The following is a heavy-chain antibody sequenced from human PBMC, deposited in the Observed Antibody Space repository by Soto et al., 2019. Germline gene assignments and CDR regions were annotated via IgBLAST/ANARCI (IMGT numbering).Heavy chain of an antibody. D-gene: IGHD3-9*01. V-gene: IGHV4-31*03. CDR1: GDSISSGGYY. J-gene: IGHJ6*02. CDR3: ARSVILTGYSLPYYYYYGMDV. Sequence: QVQLQESGPGLVKPSQTLSLTCTVSGDSISSGGYYWSWIRQHPGKGLEWIGYIYYSGSTYYNPSIQRRDSIAGDTSKIQVYLKLSSVTAADTAVYYCARSVILTGYSLPYYYYYGMDVWGQGTTVTVSS. CDR2: IYYSGST.